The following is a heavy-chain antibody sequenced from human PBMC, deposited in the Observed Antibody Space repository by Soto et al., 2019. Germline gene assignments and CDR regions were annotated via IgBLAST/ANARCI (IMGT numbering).Heavy chain of an antibody. V-gene: IGHV3-7*01. D-gene: IGHD6-25*01. J-gene: IGHJ4*02. CDR2: INKEGSVQ. CDR3: VTDAAFSRFET. Sequence: GGSLRLSCAATGFRFSKYWMVWVRQAPGQGLEWVANINKEGSVQNYLDSVKGRFTISRDNAKNSVYLQMSALRADDTAVYYCVTDAAFSRFETWGQGTQVTVYS. CDR1: GFRFSKYW.